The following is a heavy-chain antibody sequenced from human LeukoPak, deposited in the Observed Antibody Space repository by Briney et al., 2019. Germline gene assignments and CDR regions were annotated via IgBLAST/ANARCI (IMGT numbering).Heavy chain of an antibody. CDR3: ARHHTAMVSSSDY. J-gene: IGHJ4*02. D-gene: IGHD5-18*01. CDR2: IYYSGST. CDR1: GGSISSGGYY. V-gene: IGHV4-61*08. Sequence: SETLSLTCTVSGGSISSGGYYWSWIRQPPGKGLEWIGYIYYSGSTNYNPSLKSRVPISVDTSKNQFSLKLSSVTAADTAVYYCARHHTAMVSSSDYWGQGTLVTVSS.